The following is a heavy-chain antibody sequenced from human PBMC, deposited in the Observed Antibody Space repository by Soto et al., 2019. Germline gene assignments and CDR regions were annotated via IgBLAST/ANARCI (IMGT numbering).Heavy chain of an antibody. V-gene: IGHV4-39*01. Sequence: SETLSLTCTVSGGSISSSSYYWGWIRQPPGKGLEWIGCIHYSGSTYYDPSLRSRVTSSVDTSKNQFSLKVSSVTAADTAVYYCARRLFTSTWPSYFDYWGQGTPVTVSS. CDR3: ARRLFTSTWPSYFDY. D-gene: IGHD6-13*01. CDR1: GGSISSSSYY. J-gene: IGHJ4*02. CDR2: IHYSGST.